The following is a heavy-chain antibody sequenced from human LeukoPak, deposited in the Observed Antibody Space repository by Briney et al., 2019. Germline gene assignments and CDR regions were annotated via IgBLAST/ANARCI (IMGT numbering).Heavy chain of an antibody. D-gene: IGHD2-2*01. Sequence: SETLSLTCAVYNGSFGGYHWNWIRRPPGKRLEWIGEITYGGATNYSPSLRSRVTMSVDTSKKQFSLKLTSLTAADTAVYYCVRGRYCSSASCYDWFDPWGPGTPVSVSS. CDR2: ITYGGAT. CDR3: VRGRYCSSASCYDWFDP. CDR1: NGSFGGYH. J-gene: IGHJ5*02. V-gene: IGHV4-34*01.